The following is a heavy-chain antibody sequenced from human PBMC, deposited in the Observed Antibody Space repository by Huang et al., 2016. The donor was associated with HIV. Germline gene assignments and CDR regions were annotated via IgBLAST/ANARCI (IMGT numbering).Heavy chain of an antibody. CDR3: ARTPSSGSHPDY. Sequence: QVQLVQSGAEVKKPGASVKVSCRTSGCTFTDYYVHWVRQAPGQGLQWMGSINPLSGVTNYAQNFQGRLTMNRDTSIRTAYMELSRLKSDDTALYYCARTPSSGSHPDYWGQGTLVTVSS. D-gene: IGHD1-26*01. CDR1: GCTFTDYY. J-gene: IGHJ4*02. V-gene: IGHV1-2*02. CDR2: INPLSGVT.